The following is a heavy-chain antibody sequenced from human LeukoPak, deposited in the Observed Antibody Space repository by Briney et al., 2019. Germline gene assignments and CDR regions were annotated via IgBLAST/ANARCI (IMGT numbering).Heavy chain of an antibody. CDR3: AKTSGMSRAGFDS. J-gene: IGHJ4*02. D-gene: IGHD6-13*01. CDR2: ISNGGGSI. CDR1: GFTFSSYA. Sequence: GGSLRLSCAASGFTFSSYAMGWVRQAPGKGLGWVPGISNGGGSIYYTDSVRGRFTVSRDNSKNTLYLQVNSLRAEDTAVYYCAKTSGMSRAGFDSWGQGTLVTVSS. V-gene: IGHV3-23*01.